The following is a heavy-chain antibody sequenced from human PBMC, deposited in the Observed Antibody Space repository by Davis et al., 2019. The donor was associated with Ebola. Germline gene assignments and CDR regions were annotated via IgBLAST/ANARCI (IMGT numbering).Heavy chain of an antibody. D-gene: IGHD6-13*01. V-gene: IGHV4-59*12. Sequence: SETLSLTCTVSGGSISSYYWSWIRQPPGKGLERIGYIYYSGSTNYNPSLKSRVTISVDTSKNQFSLKLSSVTAADTAVYYCARGGDSSSWYYYYGMDVWGQGTTVTVSS. J-gene: IGHJ6*02. CDR3: ARGGDSSSWYYYYGMDV. CDR1: GGSISSYY. CDR2: IYYSGST.